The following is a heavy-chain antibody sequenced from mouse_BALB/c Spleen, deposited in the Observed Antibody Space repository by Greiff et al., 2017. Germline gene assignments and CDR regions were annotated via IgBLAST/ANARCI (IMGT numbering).Heavy chain of an antibody. CDR3: ARDRGNYVAMDY. Sequence: EVKLMESGGGLVQPGGSLRLSCATSGFTFTDYYMSWVRQPPGKALEWLGFIRNKANGYTTEYSASVKGRFTISRDNSQSILYLQMNTLRAEDSATYYCARDRGNYVAMDYWGQGTSVTVSS. CDR2: IRNKANGYTT. CDR1: GFTFTDYY. J-gene: IGHJ4*01. V-gene: IGHV7-3*02. D-gene: IGHD2-1*01.